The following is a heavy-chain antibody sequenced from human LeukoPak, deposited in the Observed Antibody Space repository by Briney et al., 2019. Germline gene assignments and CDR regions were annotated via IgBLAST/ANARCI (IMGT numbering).Heavy chain of an antibody. CDR2: IYHSGST. Sequence: SETLAVICNGSCGPINRHYWGWIAPPPGKRPGLIGDIYHSGSTNYNPSLKSRVTISVDTSKNQFSLKLSSVTAADTAVYYCARARHSSSWYKPDILDYWGQGTLVTVSS. CDR3: ARARHSSSWYKPDILDY. V-gene: IGHV4-59*11. CDR1: CGPINRHY. J-gene: IGHJ4*02. D-gene: IGHD6-13*01.